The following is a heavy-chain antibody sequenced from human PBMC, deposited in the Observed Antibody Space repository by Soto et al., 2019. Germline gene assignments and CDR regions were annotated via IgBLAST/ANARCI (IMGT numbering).Heavy chain of an antibody. D-gene: IGHD3-3*01. CDR1: GYTFTSYY. V-gene: IGHV1-46*01. J-gene: IGHJ6*02. Sequence: QVQLVQSGAEVKKPGASVNVSCKTSGYTFTSYYVNWVRQAPGQGLEWMGRINPNGGGTSYAQKFEGRVTMTRDTSTSTVYMELSSLRSEDTAVYYCERDRDFWRGYGYYYYGMDAWGQGASFTV. CDR3: ERDRDFWRGYGYYYYGMDA. CDR2: INPNGGGT.